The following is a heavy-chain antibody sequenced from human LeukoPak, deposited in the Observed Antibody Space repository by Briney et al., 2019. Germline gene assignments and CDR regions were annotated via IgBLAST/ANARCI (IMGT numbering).Heavy chain of an antibody. CDR1: GFTFSSYA. CDR3: ARDPLGYCSGGSCAGGYYFDY. J-gene: IGHJ4*02. V-gene: IGHV3-30*04. D-gene: IGHD2-15*01. Sequence: GGSLRLSRAASGFTFSSYAMHWVRQAPGKGLEWVAVISYDGSNKYYADSVKGRFTISRDNSKNTLYLQMNSLRAEDTAVYYCARDPLGYCSGGSCAGGYYFDYWGQGTLVTVSS. CDR2: ISYDGSNK.